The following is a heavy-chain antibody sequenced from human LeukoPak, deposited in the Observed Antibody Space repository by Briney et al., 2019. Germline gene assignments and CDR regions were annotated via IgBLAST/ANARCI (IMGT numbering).Heavy chain of an antibody. CDR3: ARSGWYYDILTGFDY. CDR1: GFTFSSYS. CDR2: ISISGSTI. D-gene: IGHD3-9*01. V-gene: IGHV3-48*04. Sequence: GGSLRLSCAASGFTFSSYSMNWVRQAPGKGLEWVSYISISGSTIYYADSVKGRFTISRDNAKNSLYLQMNSLRAEDTAVYYCARSGWYYDILTGFDYWGQGTLVTVSS. J-gene: IGHJ4*02.